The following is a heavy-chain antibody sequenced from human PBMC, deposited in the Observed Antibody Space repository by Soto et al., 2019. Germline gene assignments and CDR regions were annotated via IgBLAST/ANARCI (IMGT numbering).Heavy chain of an antibody. Sequence: SVKVSCKSSGGTFISYAISWVRQAPGQGLEWMGGIIPIFGTANYAQKFQGRVTITADESTSTAYMELSSLRSEDTAVYYCARVRQYSSSWFDYWGQGTLVTVSS. CDR3: ARVRQYSSSWFDY. CDR2: IIPIFGTA. D-gene: IGHD6-13*01. J-gene: IGHJ4*02. V-gene: IGHV1-69*13. CDR1: GGTFISYA.